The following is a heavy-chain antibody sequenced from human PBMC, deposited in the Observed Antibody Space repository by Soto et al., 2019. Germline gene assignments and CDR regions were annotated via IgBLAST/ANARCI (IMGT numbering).Heavy chain of an antibody. CDR1: GFTFSSYS. CDR2: ISSSSSTI. V-gene: IGHV3-48*02. J-gene: IGHJ3*02. D-gene: IGHD5-18*01. CDR3: ARETRGYSYGGRPHGAFDI. Sequence: QPGGSLRLSCAASGFTFSSYSMNWVRQAPGKGLEWVSYISSSSSTIYYADSVKGRFTISRDNAENSLYLQMNSLRDEDTAVYYCARETRGYSYGGRPHGAFDIWGQGTMVTVSS.